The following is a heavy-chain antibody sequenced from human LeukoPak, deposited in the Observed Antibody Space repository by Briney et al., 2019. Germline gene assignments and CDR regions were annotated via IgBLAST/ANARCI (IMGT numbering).Heavy chain of an antibody. J-gene: IGHJ4*02. CDR3: AKSVLWFGERFDY. CDR2: ISGSGGST. Sequence: GGSLRLSCAASGFTVSSNYMSWVRQAPGRGLEWVSAISGSGGSTYYADSVKGRFAISRDNSKNTLYLQMNSLRAEDTAVYYCAKSVLWFGERFDYWGQGTLVTVSS. V-gene: IGHV3-23*01. CDR1: GFTVSSNY. D-gene: IGHD3-10*01.